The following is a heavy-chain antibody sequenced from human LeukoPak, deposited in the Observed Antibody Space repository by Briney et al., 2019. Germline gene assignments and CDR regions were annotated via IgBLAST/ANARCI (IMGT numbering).Heavy chain of an antibody. J-gene: IGHJ4*02. CDR2: ISYDGSNK. V-gene: IGHV3-30*04. CDR1: VFTFSSYA. CDR3: AKDDGYSSGRGY. Sequence: GGSLRLSCAASVFTFSSYAMHWVRQAPGKGLDWVAVISYDGSNKYYADSVKGRFTISRDNSKNTLYLQMNSLRAEDTAVYYCAKDDGYSSGRGYWGQGTLVTVSS. D-gene: IGHD6-19*01.